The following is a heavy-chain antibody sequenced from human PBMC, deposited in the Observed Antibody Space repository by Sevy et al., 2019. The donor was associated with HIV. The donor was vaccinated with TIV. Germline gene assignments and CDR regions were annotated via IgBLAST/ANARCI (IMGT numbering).Heavy chain of an antibody. V-gene: IGHV3-30-3*01. CDR2: ISYDGSNK. J-gene: IGHJ6*02. D-gene: IGHD6-6*01. Sequence: GESLKISCAASGFTFSSYAMHWVRQAPGKGLEWVAVISYDGSNKYYADSVKGRFTISRDNSKNTLYLQMNSLRAEDTAVYYCAGDLAVYSSSSRVYGMDVWGQGTTVTVSS. CDR3: AGDLAVYSSSSRVYGMDV. CDR1: GFTFSSYA.